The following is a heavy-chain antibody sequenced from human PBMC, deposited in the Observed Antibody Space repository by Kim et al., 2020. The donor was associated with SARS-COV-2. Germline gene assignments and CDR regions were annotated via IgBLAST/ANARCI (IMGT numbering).Heavy chain of an antibody. J-gene: IGHJ5*02. CDR1: GYTFTSYY. V-gene: IGHV1-46*01. CDR2: INPSGGST. Sequence: ASVKVSCKASGYTFTSYYMHWVRQAPGQGLEWMGIINPSGGSTSYAQKFQGRVTMTRDTSTSTVYMELSSLRSEDPAVYYCARDRAGYCSGGRCFPLYNWFDPWGQGTLVTVSS. CDR3: ARDRAGYCSGGRCFPLYNWFDP. D-gene: IGHD2-15*01.